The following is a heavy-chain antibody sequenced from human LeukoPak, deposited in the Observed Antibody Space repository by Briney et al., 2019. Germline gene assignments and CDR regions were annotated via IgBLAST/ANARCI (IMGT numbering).Heavy chain of an antibody. J-gene: IGHJ4*02. CDR3: ARLYCSSTSCYPHFSDY. Sequence: GASVKVSCKASGYTFTSYGISWVRQAPGQGIEWMGWINPNSGGTNYAQKFQGRVTMTRDTSISTAYMELSRLRSDDTAVYYCARLYCSSTSCYPHFSDYWGQGTLVTVSS. CDR2: INPNSGGT. CDR1: GYTFTSYG. V-gene: IGHV1-2*02. D-gene: IGHD2-2*01.